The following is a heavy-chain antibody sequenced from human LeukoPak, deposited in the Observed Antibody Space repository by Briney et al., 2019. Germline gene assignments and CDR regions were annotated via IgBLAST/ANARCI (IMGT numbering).Heavy chain of an antibody. D-gene: IGHD5-12*01. CDR3: ARGEWLRSWFAY. J-gene: IGHJ4*02. Sequence: PSETLSLTCAVYGGSFSGYYWSWIRQPPGKGLEWIGEINRSGSTNYNPSLKSRVTISVDTSKNQFSLKLSSVTAADTAVYYCARGEWLRSWFAYWGQGTLVTVSS. V-gene: IGHV4-34*01. CDR1: GGSFSGYY. CDR2: INRSGST.